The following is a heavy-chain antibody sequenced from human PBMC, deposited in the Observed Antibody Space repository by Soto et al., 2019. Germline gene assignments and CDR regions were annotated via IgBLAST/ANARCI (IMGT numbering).Heavy chain of an antibody. CDR3: ARDRSNSPDYFDY. Sequence: SETLSLTCTVSGGSISSDDYYWSWIHQPPGKGLEWIGYIYYNGRTDYNPSLKSRVIISIDTSKNQFSLNLNSVSAADTAVYYCARDRSNSPDYFDYWGQGTLVTVSS. J-gene: IGHJ4*02. D-gene: IGHD6-6*01. CDR2: IYYNGRT. V-gene: IGHV4-30-4*01. CDR1: GGSISSDDYY.